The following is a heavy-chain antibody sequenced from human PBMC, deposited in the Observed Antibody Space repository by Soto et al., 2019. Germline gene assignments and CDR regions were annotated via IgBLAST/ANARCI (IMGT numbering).Heavy chain of an antibody. Sequence: KSSETLSLTCTVSGASISGYYWSWIRKSAGKGLEWIGRIYATGTTDYNPSLKSRVMMSVDTSKKQFSLKLRSVTAADTAVYYCVRDGTKTLRDWFDPWGQGISVTVSS. CDR3: VRDGTKTLRDWFDP. D-gene: IGHD1-1*01. CDR2: IYATGTT. J-gene: IGHJ5*02. CDR1: GASISGYY. V-gene: IGHV4-4*07.